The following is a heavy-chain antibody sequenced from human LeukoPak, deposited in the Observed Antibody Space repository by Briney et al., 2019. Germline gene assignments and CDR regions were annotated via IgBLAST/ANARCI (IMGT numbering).Heavy chain of an antibody. CDR2: IIPIFGTA. J-gene: IGHJ4*02. V-gene: IGHV1-69*13. CDR1: GGTFSSYA. Sequence: SVKVSCKASGGTFSSYAISWVRQAPGQGLEWMGGIIPIFGTANYAQKFQGRVTITADESTSTAYVELSSLRSEDTAVYYCARGLGYYDSSGYCRPPTFDYWGQGTLVTVSS. D-gene: IGHD3-22*01. CDR3: ARGLGYYDSSGYCRPPTFDY.